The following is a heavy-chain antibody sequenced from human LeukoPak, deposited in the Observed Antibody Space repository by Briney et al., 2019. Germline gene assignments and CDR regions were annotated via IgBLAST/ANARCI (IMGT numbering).Heavy chain of an antibody. CDR3: GRDRKGGYSYKSGLDV. CDR1: GGSISRSTYY. J-gene: IGHJ6*04. V-gene: IGHV4-39*07. Sequence: PSETLSLTCTVSGGSISRSTYYWGWIRQPPGKGLEWIGSIYYSGSTNYNPSLKSRVTISVDTTKNQFSLRLSSVTAADTAVYYCGRDRKGGYSYKSGLDVWGKGTTVTISS. CDR2: IYYSGST. D-gene: IGHD5-18*01.